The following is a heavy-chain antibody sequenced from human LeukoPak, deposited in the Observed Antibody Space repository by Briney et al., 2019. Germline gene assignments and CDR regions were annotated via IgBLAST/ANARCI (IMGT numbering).Heavy chain of an antibody. Sequence: ASVKVSCKASGYTFTTYGITWVRQAPGQGLEWMGWISAYNSNTNYAQKLQGRVTMTTDTSTSAAYMELGSLRSDDSAVYYCARMRDSNAGNYFDYWGQGTLVTVSS. D-gene: IGHD3-10*01. J-gene: IGHJ4*02. CDR1: GYTFTTYG. CDR3: ARMRDSNAGNYFDY. V-gene: IGHV1-18*01. CDR2: ISAYNSNT.